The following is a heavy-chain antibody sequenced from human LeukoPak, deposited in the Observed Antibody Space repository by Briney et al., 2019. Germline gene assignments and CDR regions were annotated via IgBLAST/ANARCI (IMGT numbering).Heavy chain of an antibody. CDR3: ARVDYGGNPLDY. Sequence: SETLSLTCAVYGGSFSGYYWSWIRQPPGKGLEWIGYIYYSGSTNYNPSLKSRVTISVDTSKNQFSLKLSSVTAADTAVYYCARVDYGGNPLDYWGQGTLVTVSS. D-gene: IGHD4-23*01. CDR2: IYYSGST. J-gene: IGHJ4*02. V-gene: IGHV4-59*01. CDR1: GGSFSGYY.